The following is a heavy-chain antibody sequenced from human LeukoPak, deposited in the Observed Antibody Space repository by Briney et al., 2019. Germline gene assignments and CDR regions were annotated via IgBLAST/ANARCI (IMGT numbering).Heavy chain of an antibody. V-gene: IGHV4-34*01. CDR3: ARGGYYYGSGSYLALSPRFDY. Sequence: SETLSLTCTVSGGSISSYYWSWIRQPPGKRLEWIGEINHSGSTNYNPSLKSRVTISVDTSKNQFSLKLRSVTAADTAVYYCARGGYYYGSGSYLALSPRFDYWGQGTLVTVSS. J-gene: IGHJ4*02. CDR1: GGSISSYY. D-gene: IGHD3-10*01. CDR2: INHSGST.